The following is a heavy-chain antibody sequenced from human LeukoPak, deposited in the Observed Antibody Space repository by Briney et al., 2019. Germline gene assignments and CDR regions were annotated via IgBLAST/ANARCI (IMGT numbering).Heavy chain of an antibody. J-gene: IGHJ4*02. V-gene: IGHV3-21*01. CDR3: ARSAGVVSGYYFDY. CDR1: GFTFSSFG. D-gene: IGHD3-22*01. Sequence: GGSLRLSCAASGFTFSSFGMDWVRQVPGRGLEWVSSISTRSSYIYYADSMKGRFTISRDNTKNLLYLQMNSLRAEDTAVYYCARSAGVVSGYYFDYWGQGSLVTVSS. CDR2: ISTRSSYI.